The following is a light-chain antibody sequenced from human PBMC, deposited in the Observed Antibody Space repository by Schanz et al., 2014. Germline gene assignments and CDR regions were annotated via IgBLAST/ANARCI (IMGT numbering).Light chain of an antibody. CDR1: QSVSDSW. CDR3: QQHGTSPWT. J-gene: IGKJ1*01. Sequence: EVVLTQSPGTLSLSPGERATLSCRASQSVSDSWLAWYQQKPGQAPRLLIYGASSRATGIPDRFSGGESGTDFTLTINRLEPEDFAVYYCQQHGTSPWTFGQGTKVDIK. V-gene: IGKV3-20*01. CDR2: GAS.